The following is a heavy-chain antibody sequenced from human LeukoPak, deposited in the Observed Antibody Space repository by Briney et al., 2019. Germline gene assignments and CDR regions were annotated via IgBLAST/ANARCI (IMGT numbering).Heavy chain of an antibody. CDR1: GYSFTNYW. Sequence: GKSLKISGKASGYSFTNYWIGWVRQMPGKGLEWMAIIYPGDSDSRYSPSFQGQVTISVDKSISTVYLQWSSLKASDTAMYYCSRTAGGYNFWSGSDYWGQGTLVTVSS. D-gene: IGHD3-3*01. CDR3: SRTAGGYNFWSGSDY. CDR2: IYPGDSDS. V-gene: IGHV5-51*01. J-gene: IGHJ4*02.